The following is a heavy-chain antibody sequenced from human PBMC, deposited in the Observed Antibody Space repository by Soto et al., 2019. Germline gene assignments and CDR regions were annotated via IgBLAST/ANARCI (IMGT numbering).Heavy chain of an antibody. CDR3: AKDLRHIVVVPAAPIDAFDI. V-gene: IGHV3-23*01. D-gene: IGHD2-2*01. Sequence: SGGSLRLSCAASGFTFSSFALNGVRQDPGKGLEWVSIISGSADSTFYADSVKGRFTISRDNSKNTPYLQMNSLRAEDTAVYYCAKDLRHIVVVPAAPIDAFDIWGQGTMVTVSS. CDR1: GFTFSSFA. J-gene: IGHJ3*02. CDR2: ISGSADST.